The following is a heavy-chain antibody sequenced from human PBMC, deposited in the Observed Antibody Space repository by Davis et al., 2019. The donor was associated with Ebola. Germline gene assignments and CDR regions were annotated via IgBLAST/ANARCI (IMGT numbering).Heavy chain of an antibody. CDR3: ARRETTVTTLGFFDY. V-gene: IGHV1-3*01. Sequence: AASVKVSCKASGYTFTSYAMHWVRQAPGQRLEWMGWINAGNGNTKYSQKFQGRVTITRDTSASTAYMELSSLRSEDTAVYYCARRETTVTTLGFFDYWGQGTLVTVSS. D-gene: IGHD4-17*01. J-gene: IGHJ4*02. CDR1: GYTFTSYA. CDR2: INAGNGNT.